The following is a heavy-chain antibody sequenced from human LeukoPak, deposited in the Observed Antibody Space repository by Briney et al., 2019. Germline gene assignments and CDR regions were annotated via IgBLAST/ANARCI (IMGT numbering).Heavy chain of an antibody. CDR2: IYHSGST. CDR1: GGSINNSY. CDR3: ARGPYYYDSSGYYEGGYFDY. J-gene: IGHJ4*02. V-gene: IGHV4-59*12. Sequence: SETLSLTCTVSGGSINNSYWSWIRQPPGKGLEWIGEIYHSGSTNYNPSLKSRVTISVDKSKNQFSLKLSSVTAADTAVYYCARGPYYYDSSGYYEGGYFDYWGQGTLVTVSS. D-gene: IGHD3-22*01.